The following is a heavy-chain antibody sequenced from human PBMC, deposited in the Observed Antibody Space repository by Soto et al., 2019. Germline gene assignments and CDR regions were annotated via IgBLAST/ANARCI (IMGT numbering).Heavy chain of an antibody. D-gene: IGHD3-10*01. CDR1: SVSINSFTNHY. J-gene: IGHJ6*02. Sequence: QAQLQTSGPGLVKPSETLSLTCTVSSVSINSFTNHYCSWIRQPPGKGLEWVGYISKSGFTRYNPSLSSRGTLSVDTSKNQFSLKLSSVTAAYTALYFCATQGFGKLHGLVEVWGQGTTVTVSS. CDR2: ISKSGFT. V-gene: IGHV4-59*08. CDR3: ATQGFGKLHGLVEV.